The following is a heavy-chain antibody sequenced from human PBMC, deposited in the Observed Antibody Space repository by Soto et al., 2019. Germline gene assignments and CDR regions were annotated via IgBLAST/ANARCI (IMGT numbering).Heavy chain of an antibody. CDR3: GRDQSGTGYYVDWFDP. CDR1: GYTFSGHA. Sequence: QVHFVQSGAEVKKPGASVKVSCKASGYTFSGHAIHWLRQAPGQRPEWLGWINAGNSKTYYSEKFEGRVTFTRDTVASPLNMELTSLTSEDAAVYYCGRDQSGTGYYVDWFDPWGQGTLVTVSS. D-gene: IGHD3-10*02. CDR2: INAGNSKT. V-gene: IGHV1-3*01. J-gene: IGHJ5*02.